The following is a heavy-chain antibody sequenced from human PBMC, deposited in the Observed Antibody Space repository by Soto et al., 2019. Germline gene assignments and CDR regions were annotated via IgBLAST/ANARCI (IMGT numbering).Heavy chain of an antibody. CDR2: IYHSGST. V-gene: IGHV4-59*01. CDR3: ARSITGTTARYYFDY. D-gene: IGHD1-7*01. Sequence: PSETLSLTCTVSGDSSSRYYWSWIRQPPGKGLEWIGYIYHSGSTDYNPSLKSRVTISIDTSKKQFSLKLSSVSAADTAVYYCARSITGTTARYYFDYWGQGTLVTVSS. CDR1: GDSSSRYY. J-gene: IGHJ4*02.